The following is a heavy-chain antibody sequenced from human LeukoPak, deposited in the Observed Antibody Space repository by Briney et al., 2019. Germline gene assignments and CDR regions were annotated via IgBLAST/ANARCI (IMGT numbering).Heavy chain of an antibody. CDR2: ISYDGSNK. CDR3: VRGVGVSRFNYLDS. Sequence: PGGSLRLSCAASGFILSDYNMHWVRQAPGKGLEWVAVISYDGSNKYYADSVKGRFTISRDNSKNTLYLQMNSLRDDDTAVYYCVRGVGVSRFNYLDSWGQGTLVIVSS. D-gene: IGHD6-13*01. V-gene: IGHV3-30*04. CDR1: GFILSDYN. J-gene: IGHJ4*02.